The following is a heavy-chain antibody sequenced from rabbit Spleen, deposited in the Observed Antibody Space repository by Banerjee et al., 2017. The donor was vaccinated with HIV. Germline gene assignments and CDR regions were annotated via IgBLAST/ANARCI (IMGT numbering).Heavy chain of an antibody. CDR3: ARDAAGREDYIDGVFNL. Sequence: QEQLVESGGGLVQPEGSLTLTCTASGFSFSSSDYMCWVRQAPGKGLEWIACIDVVKSGTTYYATWAKGRFTISESSSTTVTLQMTSLTAADTANYFCARDAAGREDYIDGVFNLWGPGTLVTVS. V-gene: IGHV1S45*01. J-gene: IGHJ4*01. CDR2: IDVVKSGTT. D-gene: IGHD4-2*01. CDR1: GFSFSSSDY.